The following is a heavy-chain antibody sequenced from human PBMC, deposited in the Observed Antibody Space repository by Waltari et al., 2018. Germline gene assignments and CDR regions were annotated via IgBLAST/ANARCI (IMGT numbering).Heavy chain of an antibody. CDR1: GFTFSSYA. Sequence: EVQLLESGGGLVQPGGSLRLSCAASGFTFSSYAMSWVRQAPGKGLEWVSVIYSGGSSTYYADALKGRFTISRDNSMNTLYLQMNSLGAEDTAVYYCAKDPLGNWNYDGYFDYWGQGTLVTVSS. CDR2: IYSGGSST. CDR3: AKDPLGNWNYDGYFDY. V-gene: IGHV3-23*03. J-gene: IGHJ4*02. D-gene: IGHD1-7*01.